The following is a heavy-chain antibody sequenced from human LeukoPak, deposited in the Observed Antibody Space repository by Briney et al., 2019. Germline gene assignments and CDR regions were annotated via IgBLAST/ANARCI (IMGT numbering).Heavy chain of an antibody. D-gene: IGHD2-2*01. CDR3: AGGDCSSTSCSSFDY. CDR1: GFTFSSYG. V-gene: IGHV3-33*01. J-gene: IGHJ4*02. Sequence: PGRPLRLSCAASGFTFSSYGMHWVRQDPGKGLEWVAVIWYDGSNKYYVDSVKGRFTISRDNSKNTLYLQMNSVRAEDTAVYYCAGGDCSSTSCSSFDYWGQGTLVTVSS. CDR2: IWYDGSNK.